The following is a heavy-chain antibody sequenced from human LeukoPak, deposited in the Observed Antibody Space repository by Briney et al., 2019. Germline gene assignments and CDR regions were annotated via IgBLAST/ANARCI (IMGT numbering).Heavy chain of an antibody. CDR2: IYYSGNT. D-gene: IGHD5-24*01. V-gene: IGHV4-59*01. Sequence: SETPSLTCAVSGGAISSYYWSWIRQPPGKGLEWVGHIYYSGNTNYNPSLKSRVTISVDTSKNQFSLKLSSVTAADTAVYYCARDSTSQGRWLQPLDYWGQGTLVTVSS. J-gene: IGHJ4*02. CDR1: GGAISSYY. CDR3: ARDSTSQGRWLQPLDY.